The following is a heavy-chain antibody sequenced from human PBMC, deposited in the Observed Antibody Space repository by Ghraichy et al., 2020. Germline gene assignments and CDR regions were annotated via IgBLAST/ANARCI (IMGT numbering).Heavy chain of an antibody. J-gene: IGHJ4*02. CDR3: AKDIRPDTAMTFDY. Sequence: GGSLRLSCAASGFTFDDYAMHWVRQAPGKGLEWVSLISWDGGSTYYADSVKGRFTISRDNSKNSLYLQMNSLRAEDTALYYCAKDIRPDTAMTFDYWGQGTLVTVSS. D-gene: IGHD5-18*01. CDR1: GFTFDDYA. V-gene: IGHV3-43D*03. CDR2: ISWDGGST.